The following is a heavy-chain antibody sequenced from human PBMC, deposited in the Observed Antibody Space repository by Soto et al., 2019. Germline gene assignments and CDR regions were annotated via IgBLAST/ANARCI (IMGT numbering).Heavy chain of an antibody. CDR2: ISGSGGST. V-gene: IGHV3-23*01. CDR1: GFTFCSYA. D-gene: IGHD2-15*01. Sequence: EVQLLESGGGLVQPGGSLRLSCAASGFTFCSYAMSWVRQAPGKGLEWVSGISGSGGSTYYADSVKGRFTISRDNSKNTLYVQMNSQRAEDTAVYYCARSEGYCSGGSCYQYYFDYWGQGTLVAVSS. CDR3: ARSEGYCSGGSCYQYYFDY. J-gene: IGHJ4*02.